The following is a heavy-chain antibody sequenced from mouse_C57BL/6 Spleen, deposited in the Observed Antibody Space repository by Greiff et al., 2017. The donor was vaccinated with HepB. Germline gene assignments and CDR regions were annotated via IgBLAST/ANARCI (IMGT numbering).Heavy chain of an antibody. V-gene: IGHV5-4*01. D-gene: IGHD3-2*02. J-gene: IGHJ4*01. CDR2: ISDGGSYT. CDR1: GFTFSSYA. Sequence: EVQVVESGGGLVKPGGSLKLSCAASGFTFSSYAMSWVRQTPEKRLEWVATISDGGSYTYYPDNVKGRFTISRDNAKNNLYLQMSHLKSEDTAMYYCARGDSSGYLYAMDYWGQGTSVTVSS. CDR3: ARGDSSGYLYAMDY.